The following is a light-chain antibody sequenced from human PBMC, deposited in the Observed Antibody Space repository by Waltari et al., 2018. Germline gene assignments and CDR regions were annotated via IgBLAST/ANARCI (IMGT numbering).Light chain of an antibody. Sequence: QSAMTQPASVSGSPGQSINIPCTGTSSDVGSYYFVAWYQQHPGKAPKLIIYEDTNRPSGVSVRFSGSKSGNTASLTISGLQAEYEADYYCCSYAGSRTWVFGGGTKLTVL. V-gene: IGLV2-23*01. CDR3: CSYAGSRTWV. CDR2: EDT. CDR1: SSDVGSYYF. J-gene: IGLJ3*02.